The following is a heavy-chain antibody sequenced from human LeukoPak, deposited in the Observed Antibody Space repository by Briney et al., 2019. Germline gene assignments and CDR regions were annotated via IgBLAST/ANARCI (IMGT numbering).Heavy chain of an antibody. CDR2: INPNSGGT. Sequence: ASVKVSCKASGYTFTGYYMHWVRQAPGQGLEWMGWINPNSGGTNYAQKLQGRVTMTTDTSTSTAYMELRSLRSDDTAVYYCARVKRGSGSYFNPDYWGQGTLVTVSS. D-gene: IGHD3-10*01. J-gene: IGHJ4*02. CDR1: GYTFTGYY. CDR3: ARVKRGSGSYFNPDY. V-gene: IGHV1-2*02.